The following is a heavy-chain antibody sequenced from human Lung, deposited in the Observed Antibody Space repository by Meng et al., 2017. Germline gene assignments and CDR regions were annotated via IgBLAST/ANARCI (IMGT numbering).Heavy chain of an antibody. V-gene: IGHV4-34*01. CDR3: ARGPTTMAHDFDY. J-gene: IGHJ4*02. CDR2: INHSGST. CDR1: GGSFSDYY. Sequence: QVQLQQWGAGLLKPSEPLFLTCVVSGGSFSDYYWSWIRQPPGKGLEWIGEINHSGSTNYNPSLESRATISVDTSQNNLSLKLSSVTAADSAVYYCARGPTTMAHDFDYWGQGTLVTVSS. D-gene: IGHD4-11*01.